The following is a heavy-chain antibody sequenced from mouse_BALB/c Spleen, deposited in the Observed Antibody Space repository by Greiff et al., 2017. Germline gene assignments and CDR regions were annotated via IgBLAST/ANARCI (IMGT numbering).Heavy chain of an antibody. CDR1: GFTFSSFG. V-gene: IGHV5-6-3*01. CDR3: ARSWDWFAY. Sequence: EVQRVESGGGLVQPGGSRKLSCAASGFTFSSFGMHWVRQAPEKGLELVAAINSNGGSTYYPDTVKGRFTISRDNAKNTLYLQMSSLKSEDTALYYCARSWDWFAYWGQGTLVTVSA. CDR2: INSNGGST. D-gene: IGHD4-1*01. J-gene: IGHJ3*01.